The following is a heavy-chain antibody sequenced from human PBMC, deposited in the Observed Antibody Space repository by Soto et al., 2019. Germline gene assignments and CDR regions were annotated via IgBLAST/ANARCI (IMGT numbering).Heavy chain of an antibody. CDR3: ARRGPNDYDSSGYQIDY. V-gene: IGHV5-51*01. D-gene: IGHD3-22*01. CDR1: GYRFTNYW. CDR2: IYPGDSDT. J-gene: IGHJ4*02. Sequence: PGESLKISCKGSGYRFTNYWIGWVRQMPGKGLEWMGIIYPGDSDTRYSPTFEGQVTISADKSITTAYLQWSSLKASDSAMYYCARRGPNDYDSSGYQIDYWGQGTLVTVPQ.